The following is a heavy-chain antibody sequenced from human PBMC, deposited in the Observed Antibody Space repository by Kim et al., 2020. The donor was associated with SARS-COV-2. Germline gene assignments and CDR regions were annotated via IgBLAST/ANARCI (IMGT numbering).Heavy chain of an antibody. Sequence: GGSLRLSCAASGFTFSNAWMSWVRQAPGKGLEWVGRIKSKTDGGTTDYAAPVKGRFTISRDDSKNTLYLQMNSLKTEDTAVYYCTTQVPAPEINFDYWGQGTLVTVSS. CDR2: IKSKTDGGTT. CDR3: TTQVPAPEINFDY. CDR1: GFTFSNAW. V-gene: IGHV3-15*01. D-gene: IGHD2-2*01. J-gene: IGHJ4*02.